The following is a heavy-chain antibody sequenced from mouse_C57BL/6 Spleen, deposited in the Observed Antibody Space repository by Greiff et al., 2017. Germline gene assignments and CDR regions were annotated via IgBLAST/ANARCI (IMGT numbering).Heavy chain of an antibody. V-gene: IGHV5-17*01. D-gene: IGHD4-1*01. J-gene: IGHJ2*01. CDR1: GFTFSDYG. CDR3: ARGWDGGDY. Sequence: EVKVVESGGGLVKPGGSLKLSCAASGFTFSDYGMHWVRQAPEKGLEWVAYISSGSSTIYYADTVKGRFTISRDNAKNTLCLEMTSLRSEDTAMYYCARGWDGGDYWGQGTTLTVSS. CDR2: ISSGSSTI.